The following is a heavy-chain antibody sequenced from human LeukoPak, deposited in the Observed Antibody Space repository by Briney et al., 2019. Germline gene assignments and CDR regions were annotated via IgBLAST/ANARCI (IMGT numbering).Heavy chain of an antibody. CDR2: IKSKTDGGTT. Sequence: KAGGSLRLSCASSGFTFSNAWMSWVRQAPGKGLEWVGRIKSKTDGGTTDYAAPVKGRFTISRDDSKNTLYLQMNSLKTEDTAVYYCTTCYDSSGYTLALDAFDIWGQGTMVTVSS. CDR1: GFTFSNAW. J-gene: IGHJ3*02. D-gene: IGHD3-22*01. CDR3: TTCYDSSGYTLALDAFDI. V-gene: IGHV3-15*01.